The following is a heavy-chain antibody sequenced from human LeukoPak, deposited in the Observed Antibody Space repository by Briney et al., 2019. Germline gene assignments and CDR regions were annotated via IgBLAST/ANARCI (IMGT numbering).Heavy chain of an antibody. D-gene: IGHD3-16*02. J-gene: IGHJ3*01. V-gene: IGHV4-39*01. CDR2: INYSAGT. CDR1: GASISNSAYH. CDR3: ATQMYYDYVWGTYRPYAFDV. Sequence: TSETLSLTCTVSGASISNSAYHWGWIRQPPGKGLEWIGSINYSAGTHYNPSLKSRVTISADKSKNQSSLKLSSVTAADTAVYYCATQMYYDYVWGTYRPYAFDVWGQGTMVTVSS.